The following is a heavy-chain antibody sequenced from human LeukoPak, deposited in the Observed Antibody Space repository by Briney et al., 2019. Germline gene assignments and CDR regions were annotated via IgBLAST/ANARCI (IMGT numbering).Heavy chain of an antibody. CDR2: IYTSGST. CDR1: GGSISSYY. D-gene: IGHD6-13*01. Sequence: PETLSLTSTVSGGSISSYYWSWIRQPAGKGLEWIGRIYTSGSTNYNPSLKSRVTTSVDTSKNQFSLKLSSVTAADTAVYYCAREGQYSSSWVDYWGQGTLVTVSS. J-gene: IGHJ4*02. V-gene: IGHV4-4*07. CDR3: AREGQYSSSWVDY.